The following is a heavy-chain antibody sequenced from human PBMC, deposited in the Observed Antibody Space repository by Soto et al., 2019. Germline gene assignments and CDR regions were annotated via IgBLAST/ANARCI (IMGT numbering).Heavy chain of an antibody. V-gene: IGHV4-39*01. CDR3: ARASTIDSVSFDY. Sequence: QLQLQESGPGLVKPSETLSLTCTVSGGSISSSSYYWGWIRQPPGKGLEWIGSIYYSGSTYYNPSLKSRVTISVDTSKNQFSPKLSSVTAADTAVYYCARASTIDSVSFDYWGQGTLVTVSS. J-gene: IGHJ4*02. D-gene: IGHD5-12*01. CDR2: IYYSGST. CDR1: GGSISSSSYY.